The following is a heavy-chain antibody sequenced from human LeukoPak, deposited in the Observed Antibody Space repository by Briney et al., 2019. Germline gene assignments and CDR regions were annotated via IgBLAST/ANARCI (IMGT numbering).Heavy chain of an antibody. D-gene: IGHD6-13*01. Sequence: GASVKVSCKASGYTFTSYGISWVRQAPGQGLEWMGWISAYNGNTNYAQKLQGRVTMTTDTSTSTAYMELRSLRSDDTAVYYCARASRITAAGRDWFDPWGQGTLVTVSS. CDR1: GYTFTSYG. CDR3: ARASRITAAGRDWFDP. CDR2: ISAYNGNT. V-gene: IGHV1-18*01. J-gene: IGHJ5*02.